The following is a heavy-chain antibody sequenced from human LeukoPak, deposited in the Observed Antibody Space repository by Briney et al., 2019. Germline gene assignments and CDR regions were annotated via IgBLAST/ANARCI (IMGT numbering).Heavy chain of an antibody. CDR3: ATGPSKWELLAY. CDR1: GPTVTELS. J-gene: IGHJ4*02. D-gene: IGHD1-26*01. CDR2: LDPEDGEK. V-gene: IGHV1-24*01. Sequence: ASVEASGKVSGPTVTELSMLWVRQAPGQRLGCMGGLDPEDGEKIYAQKFQGRVTMTEDTSTDTAYMDLSSLRSEDTAVYYCATGPSKWELLAYWGQGTQVTVSS.